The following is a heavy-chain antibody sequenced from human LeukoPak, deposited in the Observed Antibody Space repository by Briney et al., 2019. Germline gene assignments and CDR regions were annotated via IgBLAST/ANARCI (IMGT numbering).Heavy chain of an antibody. CDR1: GFTFSYYA. CDR3: VKDRVNTAVAPFDY. D-gene: IGHD5-18*01. CDR2: ISSNGGST. J-gene: IGHJ4*02. V-gene: IGHV3-64D*06. Sequence: GGSLRLSCSAPGFTFSYYAMHWVRQAPGKGLEYVSVISSNGGSTYYADSVKGRFTISRDNSKNTLYLQMSSLRPEDTAVYYCVKDRVNTAVAPFDYWGQGTLVTVSS.